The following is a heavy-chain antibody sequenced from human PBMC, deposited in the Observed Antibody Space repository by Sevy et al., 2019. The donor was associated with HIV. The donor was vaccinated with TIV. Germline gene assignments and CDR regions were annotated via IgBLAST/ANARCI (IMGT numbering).Heavy chain of an antibody. CDR3: ARGDSLVVPPATVAY. V-gene: IGHV1-2*02. J-gene: IGHJ4*02. D-gene: IGHD2-2*01. Sequence: ASVKVSCKASGYTFTDYYIHWVRQAPGQGLEWMGWINPHIGGTNFAQKFQGRVTMTREASISTAYLDLSRLRSDDTAIYYCARGDSLVVPPATVAYWGKGTLVTVSS. CDR1: GYTFTDYY. CDR2: INPHIGGT.